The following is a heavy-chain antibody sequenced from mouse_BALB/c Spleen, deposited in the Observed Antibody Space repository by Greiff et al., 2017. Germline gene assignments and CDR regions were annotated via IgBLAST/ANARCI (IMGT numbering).Heavy chain of an antibody. CDR1: GFTFSSYT. CDR2: ISNGGGST. Sequence: EVKLMESGGGLVQPGGSLKLSCAASGFTFSSYTMSWVRQTPEKRLEWVAYISNGGGSTYYPDTVKGRFTISRDNAKNTLYLQMSSLKSEDTAMYYCARDYGSSWGFAYWGQGTLVTVSA. J-gene: IGHJ3*01. V-gene: IGHV5-12-2*01. CDR3: ARDYGSSWGFAY. D-gene: IGHD1-1*01.